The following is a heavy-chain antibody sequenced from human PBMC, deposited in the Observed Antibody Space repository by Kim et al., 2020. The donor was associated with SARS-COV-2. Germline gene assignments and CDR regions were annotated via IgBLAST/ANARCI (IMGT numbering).Heavy chain of an antibody. V-gene: IGHV4-59*11. Sequence: SETLSLTCTASGGSISSHYWSWIRQPPGKGLEWIGHIYYPGSTPYPPSHKSRVPLALDTSKNQFSLKLSSVTAADTAVYYCARITRRWLHLYPYCYFDLWGRGTLVTVSS. D-gene: IGHD3-16*01. J-gene: IGHJ2*01. CDR2: IYYPGST. CDR1: GGSISSHY. CDR3: ARITRRWLHLYPYCYFDL.